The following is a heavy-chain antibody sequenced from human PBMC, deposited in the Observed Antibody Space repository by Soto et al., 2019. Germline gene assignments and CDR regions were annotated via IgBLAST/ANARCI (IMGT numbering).Heavy chain of an antibody. CDR2: ISYDGSNK. J-gene: IGHJ6*02. CDR3: AKDQQPPSYGMDV. CDR1: GFTFSSYG. Sequence: GGSLRLSCAASGFTFSSYGMHWVRQAPGKGLEWVAVISYDGSNKYYADSVKGRFTISRDNSKNTLYLQMNSLRAEDTAVYYCAKDQQPPSYGMDVWGQGTTVTAP. V-gene: IGHV3-30*18. D-gene: IGHD6-13*01.